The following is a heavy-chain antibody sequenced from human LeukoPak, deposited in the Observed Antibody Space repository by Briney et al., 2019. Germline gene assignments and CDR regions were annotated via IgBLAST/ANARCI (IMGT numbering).Heavy chain of an antibody. D-gene: IGHD3-9*01. CDR2: IRHKVHSYTT. CDR3: ARHAADYDALTDSYSGDYLDY. CDR1: GFIFSNHY. Sequence: GGSLRLSCAASGFIFSNHYMDWVRQAPGKGLEWVGRIRHKVHSYTTEYAASVRGRFIISRDDSVSSLYLQMNSLKTGDTAVYYCARHAADYDALTDSYSGDYLDYWGQGALVIVSS. J-gene: IGHJ4*02. V-gene: IGHV3-72*01.